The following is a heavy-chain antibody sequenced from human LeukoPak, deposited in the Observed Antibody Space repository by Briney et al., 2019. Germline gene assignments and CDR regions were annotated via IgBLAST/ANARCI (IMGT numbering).Heavy chain of an antibody. CDR1: GFTFSSYG. J-gene: IGHJ4*02. CDR3: AKDGGSGWYFD. Sequence: PGRSLRLSCAASGFTFSSYGMHWVRQAPGKGLEWVAVIWYDGSNKYYADSVKGRFTISRDNSKNTLYLQMNSLRAEDTAVYYCAKDGGSGWYFDWGQGTLVTASS. CDR2: IWYDGSNK. V-gene: IGHV3-33*06. D-gene: IGHD6-19*01.